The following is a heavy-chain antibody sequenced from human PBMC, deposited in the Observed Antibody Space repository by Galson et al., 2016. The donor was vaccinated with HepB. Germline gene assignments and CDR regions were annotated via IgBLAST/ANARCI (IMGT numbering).Heavy chain of an antibody. D-gene: IGHD6-13*01. J-gene: IGHJ4*02. V-gene: IGHV3-15*01. CDR3: TPLPTGQQPYYFYL. CDR2: MKSILDGGST. CDR1: GFTFSHAW. Sequence: SLRLSCAASGFTFSHAWMSWVRQAPGKGLEWVGRMKSILDGGSTDYAAPVKGRFTISRDDAKNTVYLQMKRLRMDDTATYYCTPLPTGQQPYYFYLWGQGTLVIVSS.